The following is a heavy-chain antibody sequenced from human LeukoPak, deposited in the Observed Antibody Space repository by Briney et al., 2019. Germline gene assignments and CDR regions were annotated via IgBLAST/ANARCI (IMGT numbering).Heavy chain of an antibody. V-gene: IGHV3-30*18. J-gene: IGHJ6*02. CDR2: ISYDGSNK. CDR3: AKSASSSGFIHYYYYGMDV. CDR1: GFTFSSYG. D-gene: IGHD6-13*01. Sequence: GGSLRLSCAASGFTFSSYGMHWVRQAPGKGLEWVAVISYDGSNKYYADSVKGRFTISRDNSKNTLYLQMNSLRAEDTAVYYCAKSASSSGFIHYYYYGMDVWGQGTTVTVSS.